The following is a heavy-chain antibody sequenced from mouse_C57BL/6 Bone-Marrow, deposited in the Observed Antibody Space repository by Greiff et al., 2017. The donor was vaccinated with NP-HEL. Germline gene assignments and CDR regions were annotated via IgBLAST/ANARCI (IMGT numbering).Heavy chain of an antibody. CDR2: INPYNGGT. Sequence: EVQLQQSGPVLVKPGASVKMSCKASGYTFTDYYMNWVKQSHGKSLEWIGVINPYNGGTSYNQKFKGKATLTVAKSSSTAYMELNSLTSEDSAVYYCARSSITTVVAHDFDYWGQGTTLTVSS. CDR3: ARSSITTVVAHDFDY. CDR1: GYTFTDYY. V-gene: IGHV1-19*01. J-gene: IGHJ2*01. D-gene: IGHD1-1*01.